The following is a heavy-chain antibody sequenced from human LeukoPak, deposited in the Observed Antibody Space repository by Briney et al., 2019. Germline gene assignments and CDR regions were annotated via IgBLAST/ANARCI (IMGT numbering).Heavy chain of an antibody. CDR2: ISWNSANI. CDR1: GFTFDDYA. V-gene: IGHV3-9*01. CDR3: AKDTLSAYYDSSGSYPFFDS. Sequence: PGGSLRLSCAASGFTFDDYAMHWVRQVPGKGLEWVSGISWNSANIGYADSVKGRFTISRGNAKKSLYLQMNSLRPEDTAFYYCAKDTLSAYYDSSGSYPFFDSWGQGTLVSVSS. D-gene: IGHD3-22*01. J-gene: IGHJ4*02.